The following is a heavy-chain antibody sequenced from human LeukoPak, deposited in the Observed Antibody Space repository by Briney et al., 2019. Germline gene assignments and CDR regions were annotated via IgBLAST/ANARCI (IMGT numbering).Heavy chain of an antibody. V-gene: IGHV3-7*01. J-gene: IGHJ5*02. CDR2: IKQDGSEK. Sequence: GGSLRLSCAASGFTFSSYWMSWVRQAPGKGLEWVANIKQDGSEKYYVDSVKGRFTISRDNAKNSLYLQMNSLRAEDTAVYYCARVRMGATNWFDPWGQGTLVTVSS. D-gene: IGHD1-26*01. CDR1: GFTFSSYW. CDR3: ARVRMGATNWFDP.